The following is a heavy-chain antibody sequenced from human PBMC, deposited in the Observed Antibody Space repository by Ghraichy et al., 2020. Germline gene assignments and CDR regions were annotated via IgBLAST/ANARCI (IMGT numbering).Heavy chain of an antibody. Sequence: GGSLRLSCAASGFTFSSYAMSWVRQAPGKGLEWVSAISGSGGNTYYADSVKGRFTFSRDNSKNTLYLQMNSLRAEDTAVYYCAKDVGRGGGSCFNHWGQGTLVTVSS. CDR3: AKDVGRGGGSCFNH. CDR1: GFTFSSYA. J-gene: IGHJ5*02. D-gene: IGHD2-15*01. CDR2: ISGSGGNT. V-gene: IGHV3-23*01.